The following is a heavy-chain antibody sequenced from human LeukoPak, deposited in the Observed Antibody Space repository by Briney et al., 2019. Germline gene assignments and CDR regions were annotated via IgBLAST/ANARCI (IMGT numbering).Heavy chain of an antibody. Sequence: PGVSLRLSCAASGFTFSTYWMSWVRQAPGKGLECVANIKRDGSEKYYVDSVKGRFTIFRDDAKSSLYLQMNSLRAEDTAVYFCARVYTGNRWHFDYCGQGTLVTVSS. D-gene: IGHD2-2*02. CDR2: IKRDGSEK. CDR3: ARVYTGNRWHFDY. J-gene: IGHJ4*02. V-gene: IGHV3-7*03. CDR1: GFTFSTYW.